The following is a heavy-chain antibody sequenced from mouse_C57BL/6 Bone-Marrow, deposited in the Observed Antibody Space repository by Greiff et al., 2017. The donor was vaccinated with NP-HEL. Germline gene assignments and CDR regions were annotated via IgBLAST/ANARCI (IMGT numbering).Heavy chain of an antibody. CDR3: ARPGTTVVATPFDY. Sequence: EVQGVESGGGLVKPGGSLKLSCAASGFTFSDYGMHWVRQAPEKGLEWVAYISSGSSTIYYADTVKGRFTISRDNAKNTLFLQMTSLRSEDTAMYYCARPGTTVVATPFDYWGQGTTLTVSS. J-gene: IGHJ2*01. CDR2: ISSGSSTI. CDR1: GFTFSDYG. D-gene: IGHD1-1*01. V-gene: IGHV5-17*01.